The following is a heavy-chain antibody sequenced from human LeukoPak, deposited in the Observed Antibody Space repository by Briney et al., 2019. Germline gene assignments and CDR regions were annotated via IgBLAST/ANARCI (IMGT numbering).Heavy chain of an antibody. CDR3: ARVKVGTTYWFDP. V-gene: IGHV3-66*01. D-gene: IGHD1-26*01. CDR1: GFIVNYNY. J-gene: IGHJ5*02. CDR2: VYSGGST. Sequence: QPGGSLRLSCAASGFIVNYNYMSWVRQPPGKGLEWVSVVYSGGSTYYADSVKGRFTISRDNSKNMVYLQMNSLRVEDTAVYYCARVKVGTTYWFDPWAREPWSPSPQ.